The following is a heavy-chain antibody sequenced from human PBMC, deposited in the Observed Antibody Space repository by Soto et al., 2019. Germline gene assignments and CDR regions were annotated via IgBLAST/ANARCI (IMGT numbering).Heavy chain of an antibody. J-gene: IGHJ6*02. CDR1: GFTFSSYD. Sequence: GGSLRLSCAASGFTFSSYDMHWVRQATGKGLEWVSAIGTAGDTYYPGSVKGRFTISRENAKNSLYLQMNSLRAEDTAVYYCARDTSLGDGSAPYYYYGMDVWGQGTTVTVSS. CDR3: ARDTSLGDGSAPYYYYGMDV. CDR2: IGTAGDT. D-gene: IGHD3-10*01. V-gene: IGHV3-13*01.